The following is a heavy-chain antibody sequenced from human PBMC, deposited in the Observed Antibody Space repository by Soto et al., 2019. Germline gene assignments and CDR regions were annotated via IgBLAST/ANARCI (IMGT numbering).Heavy chain of an antibody. Sequence: VGSLSLSCAAPGFRFSSYAMSWVRQAPGQGPEWLSVISASGGSAYYADSVRGRFTISRDNSKNTLYLQMKSLGAEDTAVYYCASSSALWHGMDAWGQGTTVTVSS. CDR2: ISASGGSA. CDR3: ASSSALWHGMDA. D-gene: IGHD6-6*01. CDR1: GFRFSSYA. J-gene: IGHJ6*02. V-gene: IGHV3-23*01.